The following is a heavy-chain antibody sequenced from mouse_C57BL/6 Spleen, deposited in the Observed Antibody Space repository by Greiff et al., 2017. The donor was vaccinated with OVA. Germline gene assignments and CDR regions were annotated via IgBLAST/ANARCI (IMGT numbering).Heavy chain of an antibody. V-gene: IGHV1-26*01. CDR1: GYTFTDYY. CDR3: ARVLFYYDYDVFDY. Sequence: EVQLQQSGPELVKPGASVKISCKASGYTFTDYYMNWVKQSHGKSLEWIGDINPNNGGTSYNQKFKGKATLTVDKSSSTAYMELRSLTSEDSAVYYCARVLFYYDYDVFDYWGQGTTLTVSS. CDR2: INPNNGGT. D-gene: IGHD2-4*01. J-gene: IGHJ2*01.